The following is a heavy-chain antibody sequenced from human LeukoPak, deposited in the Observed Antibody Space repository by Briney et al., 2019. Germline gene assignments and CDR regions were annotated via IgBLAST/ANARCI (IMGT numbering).Heavy chain of an antibody. Sequence: SGGSLRLSCAASGFTFSSYAMSWVRQAPGKGLEWVANIKQDGSEEYYVDSVKGRFTISRDNAKNSLFLQMNSLRAEDTAVYYCARDREIWLPHNWFDPWGQGTLVTVSS. V-gene: IGHV3-7*01. D-gene: IGHD5-24*01. J-gene: IGHJ5*02. CDR3: ARDREIWLPHNWFDP. CDR1: GFTFSSYA. CDR2: IKQDGSEE.